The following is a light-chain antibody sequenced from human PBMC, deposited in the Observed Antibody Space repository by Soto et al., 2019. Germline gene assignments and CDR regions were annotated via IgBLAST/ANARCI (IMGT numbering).Light chain of an antibody. CDR2: GAS. CDR1: QSVSSSY. V-gene: IGKV3-20*01. J-gene: IGKJ4*01. Sequence: EIVLTQSPGTLSLSPGEGVTLSCRASQSVSSSYLAWYQQKPGQAPRLLIYGASSRATGIPDRFSGSGSGTDFTLTISRLEPEDFAVYYCQQYGSSLLTFGGGTKVEIK. CDR3: QQYGSSLLT.